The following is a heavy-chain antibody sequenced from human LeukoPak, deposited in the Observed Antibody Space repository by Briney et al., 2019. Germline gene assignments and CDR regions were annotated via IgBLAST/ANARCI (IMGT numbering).Heavy chain of an antibody. CDR2: INHSGST. CDR3: ARGPPAPHFDY. J-gene: IGHJ4*02. CDR1: GGSFSGYY. Sequence: PSETLSLTCAVYGGSFSGYYWSWIRQPPGKGLEWIGEINHSGSTNYNPSLKSRVTISVDTSKNQFSLKLSFVTAADTAVYYCARGPPAPHFDYWGQGTLVTVSS. V-gene: IGHV4-34*01.